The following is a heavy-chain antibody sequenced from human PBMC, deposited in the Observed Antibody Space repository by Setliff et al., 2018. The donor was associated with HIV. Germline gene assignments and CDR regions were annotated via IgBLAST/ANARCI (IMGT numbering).Heavy chain of an antibody. Sequence: GGSLRLSCAASGFTFSDYYMSWIRQAPGKGLEWVLYISSSGSTIYYADSVKGRFTISRDNAKNSLYLQMNSLRAEDTAVYYCARASAQGYSDYESPFDYWGQGTLVTVSS. J-gene: IGHJ4*02. CDR2: ISSSGSTI. D-gene: IGHD5-12*01. CDR3: ARASAQGYSDYESPFDY. V-gene: IGHV3-11*04. CDR1: GFTFSDYY.